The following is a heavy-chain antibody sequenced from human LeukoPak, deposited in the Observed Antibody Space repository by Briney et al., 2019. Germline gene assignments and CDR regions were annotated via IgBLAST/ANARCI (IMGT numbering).Heavy chain of an antibody. CDR2: ASGSGGST. CDR3: AKTGGIQLWPYYFDY. CDR1: GFTFSSFA. V-gene: IGHV3-23*01. Sequence: PGGSLRLSRAASGFTFSSFAMTWVRQAPGKGLEWVSAASGSGGSTYYADSVKGRFTISRDNSKNTLYLQMNSLRAEDTALYYCAKTGGIQLWPYYFDYWGQGTLVTVSS. J-gene: IGHJ4*02. D-gene: IGHD5-18*01.